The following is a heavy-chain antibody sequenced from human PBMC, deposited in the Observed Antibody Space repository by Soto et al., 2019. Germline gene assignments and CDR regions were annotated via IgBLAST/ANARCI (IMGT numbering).Heavy chain of an antibody. CDR2: ISAYNGNT. CDR3: ARDGRQFVPNSDNFEI. D-gene: IGHD6-6*01. V-gene: IGHV1-18*01. CDR1: GYTFSNYG. Sequence: QVQLVQSGAELKKPGASVKVSCKASGYTFSNYGINWVRQAPGQGLEWMGWISAYNGNTKYAQKFQGRVTMATDTPTTTAYMELRSLRSDDTAVYYCARDGRQFVPNSDNFEIWGQGTMVTVSS. J-gene: IGHJ3*02.